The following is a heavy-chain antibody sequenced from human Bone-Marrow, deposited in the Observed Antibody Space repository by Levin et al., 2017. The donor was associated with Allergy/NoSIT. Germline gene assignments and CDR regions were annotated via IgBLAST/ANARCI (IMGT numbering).Heavy chain of an antibody. CDR3: AGLTSAAAISYFQL. J-gene: IGHJ4*02. CDR1: GGSISSGDYY. V-gene: IGHV4-30-4*01. Sequence: SETLSLTCSVSGGSISSGDYYWSWIRQPPGKGLEWIGYIYHSGSTFYTLPLRSRVTISIDTSKNQFSLKLRSVTAADTAVYFCAGLTSAAAISYFQLWGQGSLVTVSS. CDR2: IYHSGST. D-gene: IGHD2-2*01.